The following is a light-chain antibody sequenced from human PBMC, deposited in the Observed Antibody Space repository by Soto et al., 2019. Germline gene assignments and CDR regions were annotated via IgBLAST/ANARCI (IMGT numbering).Light chain of an antibody. Sequence: QSVLTHPASVSGSPGQSITISCTGTSSDVGGYNYVSWYQQHPGKAPKLMIYDVSNRPSGVSNRFSGSKSGNTASLTISGLQAEDEADYYCSSYTSSSTLLVFGGGTQLTVL. V-gene: IGLV2-14*01. CDR1: SSDVGGYNY. J-gene: IGLJ2*01. CDR3: SSYTSSSTLLV. CDR2: DVS.